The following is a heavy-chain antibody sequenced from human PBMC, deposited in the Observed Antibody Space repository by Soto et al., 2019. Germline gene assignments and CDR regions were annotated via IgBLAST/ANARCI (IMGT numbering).Heavy chain of an antibody. J-gene: IGHJ4*02. V-gene: IGHV3-33*01. CDR1: AFSFSTYG. CDR3: ATGRPGPVSTFPLFEY. Sequence: QVQLLESGGGVVQPGRSLRLSCTVSAFSFSTYGMHWVRQAPGKGLEWVAIVWADGATKYYADSVRGRFTTSRDNSENTLYLQMNSLRAEDTAVYYCATGRPGPVSTFPLFEYWGQGTLVTVSS. CDR2: VWADGATK. D-gene: IGHD3-3*02.